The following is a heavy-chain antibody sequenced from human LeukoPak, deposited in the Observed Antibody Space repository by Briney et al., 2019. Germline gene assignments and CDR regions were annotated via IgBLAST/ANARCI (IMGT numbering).Heavy chain of an antibody. V-gene: IGHV4-39*01. CDR3: ARHYYDSSGYYAFFDY. Sequence: SETLSLTCTVSGGSISSSSYYWGWIRQPPGKGLEWIGSIYYSGSTYYNPSLKSRVTISVDTSKNQFSLKQSSVTAADTAVYYCARHYYDSSGYYAFFDYWGQGTLVTVSS. D-gene: IGHD3-22*01. CDR1: GGSISSSSYY. CDR2: IYYSGST. J-gene: IGHJ4*02.